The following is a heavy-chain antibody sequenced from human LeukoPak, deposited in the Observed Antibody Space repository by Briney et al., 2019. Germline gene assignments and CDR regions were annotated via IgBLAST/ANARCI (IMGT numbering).Heavy chain of an antibody. CDR2: INSSSGDT. Sequence: ASVKVSCKAFGYXLTGYYMHWVRQPPGQGLEWMGWINSSSGDTNYAQKFQGRVTMTRDTSISTTYMELRRLTSDDTAVYYCARDLAVATLWGQGTLVTVSS. V-gene: IGHV1-2*02. J-gene: IGHJ4*02. D-gene: IGHD6-19*01. CDR3: ARDLAVATL. CDR1: GYXLTGYY.